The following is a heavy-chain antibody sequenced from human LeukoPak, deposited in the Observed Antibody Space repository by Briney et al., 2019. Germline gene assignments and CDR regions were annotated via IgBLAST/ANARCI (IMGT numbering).Heavy chain of an antibody. J-gene: IGHJ4*02. Sequence: SGPTLVNPTQTLTLTCIFSGFSLSTSGMRASWIRQPPGKALEWFARIDWDEDKFYSTSLKTRLTISKDASKNQVVLTMTNMDPVDTATYYCARMASQGYFDYWGQGTLVTVSS. V-gene: IGHV2-70*04. CDR3: ARMASQGYFDY. CDR2: IDWDEDK. CDR1: GFSLSTSGMR.